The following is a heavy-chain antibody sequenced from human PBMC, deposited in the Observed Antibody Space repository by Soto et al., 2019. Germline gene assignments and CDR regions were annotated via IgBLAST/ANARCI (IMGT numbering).Heavy chain of an antibody. V-gene: IGHV4-34*01. CDR3: ARETHDILTGPPWVWYFDL. J-gene: IGHJ2*01. CDR2: INDRGSI. D-gene: IGHD3-9*01. Sequence: QVQLQQWGAGPLRPLETLSLTCGVSGGSFSGYYWAWIRQSPGKGLAWSGEINDRGSINYNPSLKSRVSISVDTSKKHYSLNLRSVTAADTAVYYCARETHDILTGPPWVWYFDLWGRGTLVTVSS. CDR1: GGSFSGYY.